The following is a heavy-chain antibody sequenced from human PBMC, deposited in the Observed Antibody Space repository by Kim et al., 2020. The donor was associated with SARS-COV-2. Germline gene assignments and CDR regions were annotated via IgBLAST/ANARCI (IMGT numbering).Heavy chain of an antibody. D-gene: IGHD4-17*01. CDR3: ARELTPEAYDYGDYYFDY. J-gene: IGHJ4*02. CDR1: GFTFSSYW. CDR2: IKQDGSEK. V-gene: IGHV3-7*03. Sequence: GGSLRLSCAASGFTFSSYWMSWVRQAPGKGLEWVANIKQDGSEKYYVDSVKGRFTISRDNAKNSLYLQMNSLRAEDTAVYYCARELTPEAYDYGDYYFDYWGQGTLVTVSS.